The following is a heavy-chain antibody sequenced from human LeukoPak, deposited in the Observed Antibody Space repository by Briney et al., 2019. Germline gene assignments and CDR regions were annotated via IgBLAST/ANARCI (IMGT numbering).Heavy chain of an antibody. J-gene: IGHJ3*02. CDR3: ARESTVTDAFDI. V-gene: IGHV4-59*01. CDR1: GGSISSYY. D-gene: IGHD4-17*01. Sequence: SETLSLSCTVSGGSISSYYWSWIRQPPGKGLEWIGYIYYSGSTNYNPSLKSRVTISVDTSKNQFSLKLSSVTAADTAVYYCARESTVTDAFDIWGQGTMVTVSS. CDR2: IYYSGST.